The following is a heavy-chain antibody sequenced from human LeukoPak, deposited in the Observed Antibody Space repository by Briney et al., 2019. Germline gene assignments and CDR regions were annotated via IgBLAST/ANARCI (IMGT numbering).Heavy chain of an antibody. D-gene: IGHD5-18*01. CDR2: ISYDGSNK. CDR1: GFTFSSYA. V-gene: IGHV3-30-3*01. Sequence: GGSLRLSCAASGFTFSSYAMHWVRQAPGKGLEWVAVISYDGSNKYYADSVKGRFTISRGNSKNTLYLQMNSLRAEDTAVYYCARVGYSYGDDYWGQGTLVTVSS. J-gene: IGHJ4*02. CDR3: ARVGYSYGDDY.